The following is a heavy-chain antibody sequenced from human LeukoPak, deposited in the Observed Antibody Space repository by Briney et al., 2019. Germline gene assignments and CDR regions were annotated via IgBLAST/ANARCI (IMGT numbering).Heavy chain of an antibody. V-gene: IGHV1-24*01. J-gene: IGHJ4*02. CDR3: VPVPYSNGWHYFDY. CDR1: GYTLTELS. CDR2: FDPEDGET. D-gene: IGHD6-19*01. Sequence: ASVKVSCKVSGYTLTELSMHWVRQAPGKGLEWMGGFDPEDGETIYAQKFQGRVTMTEDTSTDTAYMDLSSLRSEDTAVYYCVPVPYSNGWHYFDYWGQGTLVTVSS.